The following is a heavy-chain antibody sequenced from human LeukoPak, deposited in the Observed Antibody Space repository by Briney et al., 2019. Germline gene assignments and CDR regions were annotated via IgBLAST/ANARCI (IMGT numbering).Heavy chain of an antibody. CDR3: ARDQQWLVPFDY. V-gene: IGHV3-30-3*01. CDR2: ISYDGSNK. CDR1: GFTFSSYA. D-gene: IGHD6-19*01. J-gene: IGHJ4*02. Sequence: PGGSLRLSCAASGFTFSSYAMHWVRQAXXXXXEXXXVISYDGSNKYYADSVKGRFTISRDNSKNTLYLQMNSLRAEDTAVYYCARDQQWLVPFDYWGQGTLVTVSS.